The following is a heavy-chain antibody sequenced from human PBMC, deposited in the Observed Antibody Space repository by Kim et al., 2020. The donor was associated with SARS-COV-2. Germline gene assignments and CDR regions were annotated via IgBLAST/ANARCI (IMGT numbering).Heavy chain of an antibody. CDR2: ISGDGGST. CDR1: GFTFDDYA. CDR3: ALAYYYDSSGYLLQDAFDI. V-gene: IGHV3-43*02. Sequence: GGSLRLSCAASGFTFDDYAMHWVRQAPGKGLEWVSLISGDGGSTYYADSVKGRFTISRDNSKNSLYLQMNSLRTEDTALYYCALAYYYDSSGYLLQDAFDIWGQGIMVTVSS. D-gene: IGHD3-22*01. J-gene: IGHJ3*02.